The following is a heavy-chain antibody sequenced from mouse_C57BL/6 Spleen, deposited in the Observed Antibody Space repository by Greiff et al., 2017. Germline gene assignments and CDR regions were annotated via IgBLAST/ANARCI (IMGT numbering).Heavy chain of an antibody. CDR3: ARSRGNYVYYIDD. D-gene: IGHD2-1*01. Sequence: QVHVKQSGAELMKPGASVKLSCKATGYTFTGYWIEWVKQRPGHGLEWIGEILPGSGSTNYNETFKGKATFSADPSSNTAYMQLSCLPTVDSAIYYCARSRGNYVYYIDDWGQGTSLTVSS. J-gene: IGHJ2*02. V-gene: IGHV1-9*01. CDR2: ILPGSGST. CDR1: GYTFTGYW.